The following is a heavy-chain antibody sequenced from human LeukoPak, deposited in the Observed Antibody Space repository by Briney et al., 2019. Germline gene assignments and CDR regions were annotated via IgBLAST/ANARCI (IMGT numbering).Heavy chain of an antibody. D-gene: IGHD3-3*01. CDR2: IIPILGTA. CDR1: GGTFSSYA. J-gene: IGHJ4*02. Sequence: ASVKVSCKASGGTFSSYAISWVRQAPGQGLEWMGGIIPILGTANYAQKFQGRVTITADESTSTAYMELSSLRSEDTAVYYCASCRDYDFWSGYPFLDYWGQGTLVTVSS. V-gene: IGHV1-69*13. CDR3: ASCRDYDFWSGYPFLDY.